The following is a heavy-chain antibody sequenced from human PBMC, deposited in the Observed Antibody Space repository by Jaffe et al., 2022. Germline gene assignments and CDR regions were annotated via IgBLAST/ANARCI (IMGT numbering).Heavy chain of an antibody. CDR2: IYHSGST. V-gene: IGHV4-38-2*01. CDR1: GYSISSGYY. CDR3: ARRSGGSPKGAFDI. J-gene: IGHJ3*02. D-gene: IGHD2-15*01. Sequence: QVQLQESGPGLVKPSETLSLTCAVSGYSISSGYYWGWIRQPPGKGLEWIGSIYHSGSTYYNPSLKSRVTISVDTSKNQFSLKLSSVTAADTAVYYCARRSGGSPKGAFDIWGQGTMVTVSS.